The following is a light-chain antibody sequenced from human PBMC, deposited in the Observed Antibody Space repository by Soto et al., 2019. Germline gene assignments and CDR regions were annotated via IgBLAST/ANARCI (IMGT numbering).Light chain of an antibody. CDR2: AAS. CDR1: QGISNY. Sequence: DIQMTQSPSSLSASVGDRATITCRASQGISNYLAWYQQKPGKVPKLLIYAASTLQSGVPSRFSGSGSGTDFTSTISSPQPKAGAPDYGQKDNCAPLSFGRGTKVYIK. CDR3: QKDNCAPLS. V-gene: IGKV1-27*01. J-gene: IGKJ3*01.